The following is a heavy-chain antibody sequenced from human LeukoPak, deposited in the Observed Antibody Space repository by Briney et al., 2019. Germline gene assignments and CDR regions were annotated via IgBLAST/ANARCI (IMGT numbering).Heavy chain of an antibody. D-gene: IGHD7-27*01. CDR1: GFTFSSYA. V-gene: IGHV3-48*03. CDR2: ISVSGTTI. J-gene: IGHJ4*02. Sequence: GGSLRLSCAASGFTFSSYAMSWVRQAPGKGLEWVSHISVSGTTIYYADSVKGRFTISRDNAKNSLYLQMNSLRAEDTAVYYCARIVNWDFDYWGQGTLVTVSS. CDR3: ARIVNWDFDY.